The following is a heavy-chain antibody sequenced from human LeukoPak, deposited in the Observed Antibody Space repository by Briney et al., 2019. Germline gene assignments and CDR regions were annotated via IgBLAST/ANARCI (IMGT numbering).Heavy chain of an antibody. Sequence: PGGSLRLSCTASGFPFNDYVIHWVRQAPGKGLEWVAVTSADERIKIYNDSVRGRFTISRDSSKNTQYLQMNSLRVEDTAVYYCARDPVLGAPDYLDYWGRGTLVSVSS. CDR3: ARDPVLGAPDYLDY. J-gene: IGHJ4*02. CDR1: GFPFNDYV. D-gene: IGHD1-26*01. CDR2: TSADERIK. V-gene: IGHV3-30*03.